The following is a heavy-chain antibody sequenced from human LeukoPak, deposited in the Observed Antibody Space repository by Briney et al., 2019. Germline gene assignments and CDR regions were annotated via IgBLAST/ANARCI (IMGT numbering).Heavy chain of an antibody. V-gene: IGHV4-4*02. Sequence: SETLSLTCAVSGGSISSSNWWSWVRQPPGKGLEWIEEIYHSGSTNYNPSLKSRVTISVDKSKNQFSLQLSSVTAADTAVYYCARRYSRSGGYFDYWGQGTLVTVSS. J-gene: IGHJ4*02. CDR3: ARRYSRSGGYFDY. CDR1: GGSISSSNW. CDR2: IYHSGST. D-gene: IGHD6-13*01.